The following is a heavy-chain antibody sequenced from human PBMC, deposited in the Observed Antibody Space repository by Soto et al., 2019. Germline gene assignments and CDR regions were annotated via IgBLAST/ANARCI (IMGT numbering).Heavy chain of an antibody. CDR2: IYSGGST. Sequence: PGGSLRLSCAASGFTVSSNYMSWVRQAPGKGLEWVSVIYSGGSTYYADSVKGRFTISRDNSKNTLYLQMNSLRAEDTAVYYCARDWLVVAARSGSPYYYYGMDVWGQGTTVTVSS. J-gene: IGHJ6*02. CDR1: GFTVSSNY. V-gene: IGHV3-66*01. D-gene: IGHD2-15*01. CDR3: ARDWLVVAARSGSPYYYYGMDV.